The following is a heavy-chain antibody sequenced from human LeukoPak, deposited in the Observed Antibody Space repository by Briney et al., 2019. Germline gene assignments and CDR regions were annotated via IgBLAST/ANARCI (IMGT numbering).Heavy chain of an antibody. CDR3: AKDTVKVTTIRRVPHYMDV. CDR1: GFIFSSYG. CDR2: IRYDGSIK. D-gene: IGHD5-12*01. Sequence: PGGSLRLSCAASGFIFSSYGMHWVRQAPGKGLEWVAFIRYDGSIKYNADSVKGRFTISRDNSKNTLYLQMNSLRAEDTAVYYCAKDTVKVTTIRRVPHYMDVWGKGTTVTISS. V-gene: IGHV3-30*02. J-gene: IGHJ6*03.